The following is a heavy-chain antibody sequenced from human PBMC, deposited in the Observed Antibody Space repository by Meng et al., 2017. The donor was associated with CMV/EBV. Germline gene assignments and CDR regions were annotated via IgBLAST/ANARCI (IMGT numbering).Heavy chain of an antibody. CDR3: ARDGEQQLVDYYYGMDV. D-gene: IGHD6-13*01. CDR2: IIPILGIA. V-gene: IGHV1-69*10. Sequence: SVKVSCKASGGTFSSYAISWVRQAPGQGLEWMGGIIPILGIANYAQKFQGRVTITADKSTSTVYMELSSLRSEDTAVYYCARDGEQQLVDYYYGMDVWGQGTTVTVSS. CDR1: GGTFSSYA. J-gene: IGHJ6*02.